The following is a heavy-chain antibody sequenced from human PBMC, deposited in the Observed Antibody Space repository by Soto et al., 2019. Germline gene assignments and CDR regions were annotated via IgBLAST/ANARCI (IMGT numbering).Heavy chain of an antibody. J-gene: IGHJ6*02. CDR2: ISYDGSNK. D-gene: IGHD2-8*01. V-gene: IGHV3-30*18. CDR1: GFTFSSYG. Sequence: HPVGYLRLSCAASGFTFSSYGMHWVRQAPGKGLEWVAVISYDGSNKYYADSVKGRFTISRDNSKNTLYLQMNSLRAEDTAVYYCAKLYSRYGMDVWGQGTTVTVSS. CDR3: AKLYSRYGMDV.